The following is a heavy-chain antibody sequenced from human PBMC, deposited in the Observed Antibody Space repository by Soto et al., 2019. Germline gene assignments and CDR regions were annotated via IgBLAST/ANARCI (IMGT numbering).Heavy chain of an antibody. V-gene: IGHV4-39*01. D-gene: IGHD2-15*01. CDR1: GGSISSSSYY. CDR3: ARRGRYCSGGSCYADAFDI. Sequence: PXGTLSLNCTVSGGSISSSSYYWGWIRQPPGKGLEWIGSIYYSGSTYYNPSLKSRVTISVDTSKNQFSLKLSSVTAADAAVYYCARRGRYCSGGSCYADAFDIWGQGTMVTVSS. CDR2: IYYSGST. J-gene: IGHJ3*02.